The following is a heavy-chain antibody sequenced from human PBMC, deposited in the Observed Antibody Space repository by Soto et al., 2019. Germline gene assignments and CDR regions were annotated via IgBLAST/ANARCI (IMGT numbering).Heavy chain of an antibody. CDR1: GFTFSSYG. V-gene: IGHV3-33*01. CDR2: IWYDGSNK. D-gene: IGHD2-15*01. Sequence: QVQLVESGGGVVQPGRSLRLSCAASGFTFSSYGMHWVRQAPGKGLEWVAVIWYDGSNKYYADSVKGRFTISRDNSKNAVYLQMNSLRDEDTAVYYCAREHHRYCSGGSCYWGDWGQGTLVTVFS. CDR3: AREHHRYCSGGSCYWGD. J-gene: IGHJ4*02.